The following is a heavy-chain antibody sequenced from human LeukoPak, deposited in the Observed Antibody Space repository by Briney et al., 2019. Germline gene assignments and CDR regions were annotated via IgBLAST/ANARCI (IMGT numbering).Heavy chain of an antibody. D-gene: IGHD3-10*01. CDR1: RGSITTYY. J-gene: IGHJ5*02. CDR3: ATDRQEGGSGSYWFDP. CDR2: VYYSGST. Sequence: SETLSLTCTVSRGSITTYYWSWIRQPAGKGLEWIGNVYYSGSTTYNPSLKSRVSMSVDMTKNQFSLKLRSVTAADTATYYCATDRQEGGSGSYWFDPWGQGTQVTVSS. V-gene: IGHV4-59*01.